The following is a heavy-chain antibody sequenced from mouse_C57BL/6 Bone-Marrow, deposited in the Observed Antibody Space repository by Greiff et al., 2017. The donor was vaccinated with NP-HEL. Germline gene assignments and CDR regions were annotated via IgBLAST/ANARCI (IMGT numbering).Heavy chain of an antibody. CDR1: GYTFTSYW. D-gene: IGHD4-1*01. CDR2: IDPSDSYT. J-gene: IGHJ2*01. Sequence: VQLQQPGAELVMPGASVKLSCKASGYTFTSYWMHWVKQRPGQGLEWIGEIDPSDSYTNYNQKFKGKSTLHVDKSSSAAYMQLSSLTSEDSAVYDCARRLTGPYFDYWGQGTTLTVSS. CDR3: ARRLTGPYFDY. V-gene: IGHV1-69*01.